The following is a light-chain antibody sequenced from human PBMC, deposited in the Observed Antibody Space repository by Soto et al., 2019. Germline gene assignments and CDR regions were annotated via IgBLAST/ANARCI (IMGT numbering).Light chain of an antibody. CDR1: QSVRSW. CDR3: QHYNSYSEA. J-gene: IGKJ1*01. V-gene: IGKV1-5*03. Sequence: DIQMTQSPATLSASVGDTVTITCQASQSVRSWLAWYQQKPGKAPKLLIYKASTLKSGVPSRFSGSGSGTEFTLTISSLQPDDFATYYCQHYNSYSEAFGQGTKVDI. CDR2: KAS.